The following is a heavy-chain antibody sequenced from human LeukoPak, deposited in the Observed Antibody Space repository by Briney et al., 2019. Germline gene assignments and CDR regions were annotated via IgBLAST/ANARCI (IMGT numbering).Heavy chain of an antibody. CDR3: AKEQYYYGAGSYLGFDY. D-gene: IGHD3-10*01. CDR2: ISDSGGST. J-gene: IGHJ4*02. Sequence: GGSLRLSCAASGFTFSSYAMSWVRQAPGKGLEWVSVISDSGGSTYYADSVKGRFTVSRDNSKNILFLQTNSLRAEDTAVYYCAKEQYYYGAGSYLGFDYWGQGTLVTVSS. V-gene: IGHV3-23*01. CDR1: GFTFSSYA.